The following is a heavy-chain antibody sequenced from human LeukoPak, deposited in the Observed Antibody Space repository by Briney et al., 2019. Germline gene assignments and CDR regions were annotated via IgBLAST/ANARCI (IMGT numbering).Heavy chain of an antibody. CDR1: GYTFRSYE. D-gene: IGHD4-23*01. CDR3: AGGHYGGNRYFDI. Sequence: ASVKVSCKASGYTFRSYEINWVRQAPGQGLEWVGWIHPNSGKTGYAQEFQGRVTMTRDTSTETAFMELSSLKFDDTAIFYCAGGHYGGNRYFDIWGQGTLVTVSS. J-gene: IGHJ4*02. CDR2: IHPNSGKT. V-gene: IGHV1-8*01.